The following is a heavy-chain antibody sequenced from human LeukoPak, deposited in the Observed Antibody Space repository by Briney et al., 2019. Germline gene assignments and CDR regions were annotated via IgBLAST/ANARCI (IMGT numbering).Heavy chain of an antibody. J-gene: IGHJ5*02. D-gene: IGHD3-3*01. CDR2: IPNDRRNN. Sequence: GRSLRLSCAPSGFTFSSYGMHWVRQAPGKGLEWVAVIPNDRRNNYYADSVKGRFTISRDNSKNTLYLQMNSLRSEDTAVYYCTRVARFLEWFSGGWFDPWGQGPLVTVSS. V-gene: IGHV3-30*03. CDR1: GFTFSSYG. CDR3: TRVARFLEWFSGGWFDP.